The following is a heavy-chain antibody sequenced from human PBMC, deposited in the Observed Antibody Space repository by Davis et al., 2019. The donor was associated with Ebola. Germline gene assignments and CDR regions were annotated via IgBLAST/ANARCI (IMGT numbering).Heavy chain of an antibody. V-gene: IGHV3-66*01. CDR3: AKDDYHSGSPFDY. CDR1: GFTVSSNY. J-gene: IGHJ4*02. CDR2: VYNNGDT. Sequence: GESLKISCAASGFTVSSNYMSWVRQAPGKGLEWVSTVYNNGDTFYADSVRDRFTISRDSSKNTLFLQMNSLRVEDTAVYYCAKDDYHSGSPFDYWGQGTLVTVSS. D-gene: IGHD1-26*01.